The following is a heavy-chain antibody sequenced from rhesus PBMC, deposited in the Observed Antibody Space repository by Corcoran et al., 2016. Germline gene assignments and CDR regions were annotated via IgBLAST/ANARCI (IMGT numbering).Heavy chain of an antibody. D-gene: IGHD6-25*01. CDR1: GGSISSGYD. Sequence: QVQLQESGPGVVKPSETLSLTCAVSGGSISSGYDWSWIRQPPGKGLEWIGYIYGRSGSTNYNPSLNNRVTISKDASKNQFSLKLSSVTAADTAVYYCARDIAAAGTGFDYWGQGVLVTVSS. CDR3: ARDIAAAGTGFDY. V-gene: IGHV4-76*01. CDR2: IYGRSGST. J-gene: IGHJ4*01.